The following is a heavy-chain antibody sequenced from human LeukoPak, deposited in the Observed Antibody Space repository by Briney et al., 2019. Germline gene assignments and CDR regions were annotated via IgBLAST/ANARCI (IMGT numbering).Heavy chain of an antibody. D-gene: IGHD3-16*01. Sequence: PSETLSLTCTVSGGSISSYYWSWIRQPPGKGLEWIGYIYYSGSTNYNPSLKSRVTISVDTSKNQFSLKLSSVTAADTSVYYCARWGDWFDPWGQGTLVTVSS. CDR1: GGSISSYY. V-gene: IGHV4-59*08. CDR3: ARWGDWFDP. CDR2: IYYSGST. J-gene: IGHJ5*02.